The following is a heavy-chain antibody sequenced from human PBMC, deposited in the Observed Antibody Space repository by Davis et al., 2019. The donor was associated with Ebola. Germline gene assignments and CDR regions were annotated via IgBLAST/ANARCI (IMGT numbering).Heavy chain of an antibody. V-gene: IGHV4-59*01. CDR1: GGSISSYY. J-gene: IGHJ4*02. CDR3: AREGGIGYCSGGSCPSIFDY. CDR2: IYYSGST. Sequence: SETLSLTCTVSGGSISSYYWSWIRQPPGKGLEWIGYIYYSGSTNYNPSLKSRVTISVDTSKNQFSLKLSSVTAADTAVYYCAREGGIGYCSGGSCPSIFDYWGQGTLVTVSS. D-gene: IGHD2-15*01.